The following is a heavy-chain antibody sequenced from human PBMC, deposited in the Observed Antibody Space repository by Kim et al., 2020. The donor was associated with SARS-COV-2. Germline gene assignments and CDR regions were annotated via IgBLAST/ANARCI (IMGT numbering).Heavy chain of an antibody. D-gene: IGHD3-3*01. CDR2: IIPIFGTA. V-gene: IGHV1-69*13. J-gene: IGHJ6*02. Sequence: SVKVSCKASGGTFSSYAISWVRQAPGQGLEWMGGIIPIFGTANYAQKFQGRVTITADESTSTAYMELSSLRSEDTAVYYCAREGEWLLSADYYYYYGMDVWGQGTTVTVSS. CDR1: GGTFSSYA. CDR3: AREGEWLLSADYYYYYGMDV.